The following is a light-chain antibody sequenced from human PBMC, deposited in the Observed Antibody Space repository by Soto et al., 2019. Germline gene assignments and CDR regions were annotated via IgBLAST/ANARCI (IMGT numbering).Light chain of an antibody. CDR2: EVS. J-gene: IGLJ1*01. CDR3: CSHAGDNTYV. Sequence: QSVLTQPPSASGSPGQSVTISCSGTSSDAGGYNYVSWYQQHPDEAPKLLIYEVSRRPSGVPDRFSGSKSGNTASLTVSGLQAEDEADYYCCSHAGDNTYVFGTGTKVTVL. CDR1: SSDAGGYNY. V-gene: IGLV2-8*01.